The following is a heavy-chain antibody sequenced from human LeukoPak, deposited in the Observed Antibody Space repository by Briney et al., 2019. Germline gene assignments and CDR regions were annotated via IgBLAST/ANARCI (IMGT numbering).Heavy chain of an antibody. J-gene: IGHJ4*02. D-gene: IGHD3-10*01. CDR3: ARASNQYYYGSGSYYYDY. V-gene: IGHV4-34*01. CDR2: INHSGST. Sequence: SEALSLTCAVYGGSFSGYYWSWIRQPPGKGLEWIGEINHSGSTNYNPSLKSRVTISVDTSKNQFSLKLSSVTAADTAVYYCARASNQYYYGSGSYYYDYWGQGTLVTVSS. CDR1: GGSFSGYY.